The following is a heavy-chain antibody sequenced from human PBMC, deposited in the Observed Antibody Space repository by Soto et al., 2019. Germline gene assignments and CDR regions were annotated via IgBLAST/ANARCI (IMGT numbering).Heavy chain of an antibody. V-gene: IGHV3-30*18. D-gene: IGHD2-15*01. CDR3: AKVGWTGGY. J-gene: IGHJ4*02. CDR1: GFTFSSYG. Sequence: QVQLVESGGGVVQPGRSLRLSCAASGFTFSSYGMHWVRQAPGKGLEWVAVISYDGSNKYYADSVKGRFTISRDNSKNTLYLQMNSLRAEDTAVYYCAKVGWTGGYWGQGTLVTASS. CDR2: ISYDGSNK.